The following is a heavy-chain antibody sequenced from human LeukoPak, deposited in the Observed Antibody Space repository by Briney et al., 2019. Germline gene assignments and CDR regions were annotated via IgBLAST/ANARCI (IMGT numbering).Heavy chain of an antibody. CDR2: ISGSGGST. CDR3: AKDREMDVPMIVVVAGWFDP. CDR1: GFTFSSYA. J-gene: IGHJ5*02. D-gene: IGHD3-22*01. V-gene: IGHV3-23*01. Sequence: GGSLRLSCAASGFTFSSYAMSWVRQAPGKGLEWVSSISGSGGSTYYADSVKGRFTISRDNSKNVLYLQMTCLRAGGTAVYYCAKDREMDVPMIVVVAGWFDPWGQGTLVTVSS.